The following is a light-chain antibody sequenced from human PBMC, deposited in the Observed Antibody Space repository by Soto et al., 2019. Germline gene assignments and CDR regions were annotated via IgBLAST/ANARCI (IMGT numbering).Light chain of an antibody. CDR3: SSYTSSSTLSYV. Sequence: QSVLTQPASVSGSPGQSITISCTGTSSDVGGYNYVSWYQQHPGKAPKLMIYDVSNRPSGVSNRFSGSKSGNTASLTISGLQAEDEAYYYCSSYTSSSTLSYVFGTGTKLTVL. CDR2: DVS. CDR1: SSDVGGYNY. J-gene: IGLJ1*01. V-gene: IGLV2-14*01.